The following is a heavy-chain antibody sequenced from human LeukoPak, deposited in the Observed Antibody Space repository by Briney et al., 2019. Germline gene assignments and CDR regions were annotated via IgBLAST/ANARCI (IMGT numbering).Heavy chain of an antibody. D-gene: IGHD3-22*01. CDR2: FNDDGSAT. CDR3: AKDQHTYDSSGYPFDY. V-gene: IGHV3-74*01. CDR1: GLPLRNYW. J-gene: IGHJ4*02. Sequence: GGPLKLPWAPPGLPLRNYWMHWVGQFPGKGLLGASGFNDDGSATFYADSVKGRFTISRDNSKNTLYLQMNSLRAEDTAVYYCAKDQHTYDSSGYPFDYWGQGTLVTVSS.